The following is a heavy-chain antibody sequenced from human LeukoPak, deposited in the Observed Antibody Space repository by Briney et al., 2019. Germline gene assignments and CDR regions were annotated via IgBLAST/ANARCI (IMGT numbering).Heavy chain of an antibody. D-gene: IGHD5-24*01. V-gene: IGHV1-18*01. Sequence: SVKVSYQASGYTFTSYDISWVRQAPGQRLEWMGWISAYNGNTNYAQKLQGRVTITTDTSTSTAYMELRSLRSDDTAVYYCARELGYNHPFDCWGQGTLVTVSS. CDR3: ARELGYNHPFDC. CDR2: ISAYNGNT. J-gene: IGHJ4*02. CDR1: GYTFTSYD.